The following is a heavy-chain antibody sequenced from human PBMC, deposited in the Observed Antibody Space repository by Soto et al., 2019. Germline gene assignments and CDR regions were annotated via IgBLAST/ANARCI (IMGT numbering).Heavy chain of an antibody. J-gene: IGHJ3*02. CDR3: AREIWFGELFDAFDI. V-gene: IGHV4-61*01. CDR2: IYYSGST. CDR1: GGSVSSGSYY. Sequence: SETLSLTCTVSGGSVSSGSYYWSWIRQPPGKGLEWIGYIYYSGSTNYNPSLKSRVTISVDTSKNQFSLKLSSVTAADTAVYYCAREIWFGELFDAFDIWGQGTMVIVSS. D-gene: IGHD3-10*01.